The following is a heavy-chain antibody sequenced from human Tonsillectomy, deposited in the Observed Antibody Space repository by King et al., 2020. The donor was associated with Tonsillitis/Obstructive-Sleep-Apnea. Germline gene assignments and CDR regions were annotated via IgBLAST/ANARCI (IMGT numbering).Heavy chain of an antibody. J-gene: IGHJ4*02. CDR3: AKDRVGLRFLEWLLFLYDY. D-gene: IGHD3-3*01. CDR1: GFTFSSYA. CDR2: ISGSGGST. V-gene: IGHV3-23*04. Sequence: DVQLVESGGGLVQPGGSLRLSCAASGFTFSSYAMSWVRQAPGKGLEWVSAISGSGGSTYYADSVKGRFTISTDNSKNTLYLQKNSLRAEETAVYYCAKDRVGLRFLEWLLFLYDYWGQGTLVTVSS.